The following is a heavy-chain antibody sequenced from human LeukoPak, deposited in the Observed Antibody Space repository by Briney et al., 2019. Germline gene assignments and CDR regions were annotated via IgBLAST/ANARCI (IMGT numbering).Heavy chain of an antibody. CDR3: ARERARALAYGMDV. CDR2: VYSDGTT. V-gene: IGHV3-66*01. J-gene: IGHJ6*02. CDR1: GVTVSSNY. Sequence: PGGSLRLSCVVSGVTVSSNYMCWVRQAPGKGLEWVSIVYSDGTTNYADSVKGRFTISRDNTKNTLYLQMNRLRAEDTAVYYCARERARALAYGMDVWGQGTTVTVSS.